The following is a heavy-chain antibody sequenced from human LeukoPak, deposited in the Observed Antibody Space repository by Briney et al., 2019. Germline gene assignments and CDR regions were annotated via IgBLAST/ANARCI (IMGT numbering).Heavy chain of an antibody. Sequence: GASVKVSCKASGYTFTSYDINWVRQATGQGLEWMGWMNPNSGNTGYAQKFQGRVTITRNTSISTAYMELSSLRSEDTAVYYCARGGDLYDFWSGYYNHWGQGTLVTVSS. V-gene: IGHV1-8*03. D-gene: IGHD3-3*01. J-gene: IGHJ4*02. CDR1: GYTFTSYD. CDR2: MNPNSGNT. CDR3: ARGGDLYDFWSGYYNH.